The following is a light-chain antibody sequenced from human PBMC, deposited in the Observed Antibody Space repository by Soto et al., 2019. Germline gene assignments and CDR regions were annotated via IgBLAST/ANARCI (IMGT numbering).Light chain of an antibody. V-gene: IGKV1-5*01. Sequence: DIQMTQPPSTLPASVGDSVTITFRASQDISRWVAWYQQTAGKAPVLLIYDSSTLQGGVPSRFSGTCSGTEFTLTISSQQHEDFATYCWQRYNAYYSFGQGTKVDIK. CDR2: DSS. J-gene: IGKJ2*03. CDR1: QDISRW. CDR3: QRYNAYYS.